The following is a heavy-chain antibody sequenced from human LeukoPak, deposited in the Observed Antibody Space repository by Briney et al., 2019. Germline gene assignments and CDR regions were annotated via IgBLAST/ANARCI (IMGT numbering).Heavy chain of an antibody. V-gene: IGHV5-51*01. D-gene: IGHD2-2*01. CDR3: ARHEGYCISSSCSDTFDI. Sequence: GESLKISCKGSGSSFTSYWIGWVRQMPGKGLEWMGIIYPDDSDTRYSPSFQGLVTISADKSISTAYLQWSSLKASDTAMYYCARHEGYCISSSCSDTFDIWGQGTMVTVSS. CDR2: IYPDDSDT. CDR1: GSSFTSYW. J-gene: IGHJ3*02.